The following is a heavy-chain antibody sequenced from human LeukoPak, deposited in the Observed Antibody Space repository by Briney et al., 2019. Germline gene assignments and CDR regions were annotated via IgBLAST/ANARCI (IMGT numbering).Heavy chain of an antibody. V-gene: IGHV4-59*01. J-gene: IGHJ5*02. CDR2: IYYSGST. CDR1: GGSISSYY. D-gene: IGHD6-13*01. CDR3: ARAYSSSSRWFDP. Sequence: SETLSLTCTVSGGSISSYYWSWIRQPPGKGLEWIGYIYYSGSTNYNPSLKSRVTISVDTSKNQFSLKLSPVTAADTAVYYCARAYSSSSRWFDPWGQGTLVTVSS.